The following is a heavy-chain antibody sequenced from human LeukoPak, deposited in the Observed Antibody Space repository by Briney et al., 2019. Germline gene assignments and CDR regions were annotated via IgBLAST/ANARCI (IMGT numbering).Heavy chain of an antibody. Sequence: SQTLSLTCTVSGGSISSGSYYWSWIRQPAGKGLEWIGRIYTSGSTNYNPSLKSRVTMSVDTSKNQFSLKLSSVTAADTAVYYCARRGGATTRYWGQGTLVTVSS. CDR2: IYTSGST. CDR1: GGSISSGSYY. V-gene: IGHV4-61*02. CDR3: ARRGGATTRY. D-gene: IGHD1-26*01. J-gene: IGHJ4*02.